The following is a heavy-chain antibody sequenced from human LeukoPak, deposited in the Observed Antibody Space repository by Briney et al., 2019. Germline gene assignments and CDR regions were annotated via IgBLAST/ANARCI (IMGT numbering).Heavy chain of an antibody. D-gene: IGHD6-19*01. V-gene: IGHV3-23*01. CDR1: GFTFSSYA. Sequence: PGGSLRLSCAASGFTFSSYAMSWVRQAPGKGLEWVSAISGIGGSTYYADSVKGRFTISRDNSKNTMFLQMNSLRADDTAVYYCARQSSASGWNPFDYWGQGILVTVSS. CDR2: ISGIGGST. CDR3: ARQSSASGWNPFDY. J-gene: IGHJ4*02.